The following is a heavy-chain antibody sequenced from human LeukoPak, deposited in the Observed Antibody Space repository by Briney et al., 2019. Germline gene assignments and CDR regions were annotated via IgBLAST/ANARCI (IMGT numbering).Heavy chain of an antibody. V-gene: IGHV4-59*02. J-gene: IGHJ4*02. CDR2: IYYSGST. D-gene: IGHD4-17*01. CDR1: GGSVSSYY. Sequence: SETLSLACTVSGGSVSSYYWSWIWQPPGKGLEWIGYIYYSGSTNYNPSLKSRVSISVDTSKNQFSLRLSSVTAADTAVYYCASWLTTVTSFDYWGQGTLVTVSS. CDR3: ASWLTTVTSFDY.